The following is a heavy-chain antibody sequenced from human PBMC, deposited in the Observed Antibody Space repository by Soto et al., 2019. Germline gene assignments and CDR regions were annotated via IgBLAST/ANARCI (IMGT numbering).Heavy chain of an antibody. CDR3: AREVVVVVAAPYYGMDV. Sequence: SVTVSCKASGYTFTSYYMHWVRQAPLQGLEWMGIINPSGGSTSYAQKFQGRVTMTRDTSTSTVYMELSRLRSEDTAVYYFAREVVVVVAAPYYGMDVWGQGTTVTVSS. J-gene: IGHJ6*02. V-gene: IGHV1-46*01. CDR1: GYTFTSYY. CDR2: INPSGGST. D-gene: IGHD2-15*01.